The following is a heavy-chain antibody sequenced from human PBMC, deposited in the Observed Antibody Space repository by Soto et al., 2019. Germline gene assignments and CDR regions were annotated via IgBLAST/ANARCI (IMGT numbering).Heavy chain of an antibody. D-gene: IGHD6-19*01. CDR3: ARDMYSSDYFVTWLEP. J-gene: IGHJ5*02. Sequence: PAGSMTLSCTASGFSFSSYAMYWFRQPPGKGLEWVAVISHDGINKHYADSVKGRVTVSRDNSNHSLDLQLNSLRGEDTAMYYCARDMYSSDYFVTWLEPWGEGTLVTGSS. V-gene: IGHV3-30-3*01. CDR1: GFSFSSYA. CDR2: ISHDGINK.